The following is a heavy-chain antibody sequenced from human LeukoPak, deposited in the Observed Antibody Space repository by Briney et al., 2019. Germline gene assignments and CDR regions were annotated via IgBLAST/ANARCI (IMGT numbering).Heavy chain of an antibody. J-gene: IGHJ3*02. Sequence: ESLKISCKGSGYSFTSYWIGWVRQMPGKGLEWMGIIYPGDSDTRYSPSFQGQVTISADKSISTAYLQWSSLKASDTAMYYCARGDVVVVAANNAFDIWGQGTMVTVSS. CDR1: GYSFTSYW. D-gene: IGHD2-15*01. CDR2: IYPGDSDT. V-gene: IGHV5-51*01. CDR3: ARGDVVVVAANNAFDI.